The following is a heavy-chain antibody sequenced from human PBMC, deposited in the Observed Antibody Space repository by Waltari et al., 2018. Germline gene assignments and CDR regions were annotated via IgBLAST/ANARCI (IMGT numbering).Heavy chain of an antibody. CDR1: VFTFVGHW. CDR3: ASDCCGSGYRIHY. D-gene: IGHD3-3*01. CDR2: IEDDWSSA. V-gene: IGHV3-74*01. Sequence: DVHLVESGGGLVQPRGSLSLSCTVSVFTFVGHWLHWVRQVPGKGLVWISRIEDDWSSAIYADSVKGRFTVSRDNAKNTLYLEMNNLKAEDTAVYYCASDCCGSGYRIHYWGQGTLVNVSS. J-gene: IGHJ4*02.